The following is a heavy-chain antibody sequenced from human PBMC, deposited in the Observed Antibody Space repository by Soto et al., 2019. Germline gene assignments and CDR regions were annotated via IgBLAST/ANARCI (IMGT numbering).Heavy chain of an antibody. D-gene: IGHD3-22*01. V-gene: IGHV4-30-4*01. Sequence: LSLTCTVSGGSISSGDYYWSWIRQPPGNGLEWIGYIYYSGSTYYNPSLKSRVTISVDTSKNQFSLKLSSVTAADTAVYYCARYYDSSGYYDNWGQGTLVTVSS. CDR1: GGSISSGDYY. J-gene: IGHJ4*02. CDR3: ARYYDSSGYYDN. CDR2: IYYSGST.